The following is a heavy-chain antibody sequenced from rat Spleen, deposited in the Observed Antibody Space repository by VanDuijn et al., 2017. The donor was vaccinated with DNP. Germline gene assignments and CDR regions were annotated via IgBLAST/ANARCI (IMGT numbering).Heavy chain of an antibody. CDR3: ARYYGYNYFDY. Sequence: EVQLQESGPGLVKPSQSLSLTCSVTAYSITTNYWGWIRKFPGNKMEWIGHISYSGGTSYNPSLKSRISITRDTSKNQFFLQLNSVTTEDTATYYCARYYGYNYFDYWGQGVMVTVSS. CDR2: ISYSGGT. D-gene: IGHD1-9*01. J-gene: IGHJ2*01. CDR1: AYSITTNY. V-gene: IGHV3-1*01.